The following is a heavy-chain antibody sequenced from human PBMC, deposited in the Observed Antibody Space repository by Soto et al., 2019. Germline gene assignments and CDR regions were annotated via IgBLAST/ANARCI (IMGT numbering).Heavy chain of an antibody. V-gene: IGHV4-31*01. CDR1: GGSISSGGYY. D-gene: IGHD5-12*01. CDR2: IFYSGST. CDR3: ARVGYSGSYFDY. J-gene: IGHJ4*02. Sequence: SETLSLTCTVSGGSISSGGYYWSWIRQHPGKGLEWIGYIFYSGSTYYNPSLKSQFTISVDTSKNQFSLKLSSVTAADTAVYYCARVGYSGSYFDYWGQGTLVTVSS.